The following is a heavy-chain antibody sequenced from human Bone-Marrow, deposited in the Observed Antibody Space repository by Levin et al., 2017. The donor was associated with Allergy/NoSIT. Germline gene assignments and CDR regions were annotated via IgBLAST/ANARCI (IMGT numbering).Heavy chain of an antibody. D-gene: IGHD3-16*01. V-gene: IGHV3-7*01. CDR1: GFTFSSYW. Sequence: GGSLRLSCAASGFTFSSYWMSWVRQAPGKGLEWVANIKQDGSEKYYVDSVKGRFTISRDNAKNSLYLQMNSLRAEDTAVYYCARYRGMFRLIGGFDYWGQGTLVTVSS. CDR2: IKQDGSEK. J-gene: IGHJ4*02. CDR3: ARYRGMFRLIGGFDY.